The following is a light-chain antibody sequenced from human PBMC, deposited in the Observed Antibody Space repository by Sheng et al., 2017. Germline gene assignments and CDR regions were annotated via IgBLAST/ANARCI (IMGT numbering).Light chain of an antibody. CDR3: QQYYSVPPVT. CDR1: QSVLYTSNNNNY. J-gene: IGKJ5*01. CDR2: WAS. V-gene: IGKV4-1*01. Sequence: DIVMTQSPDSLAVSLGERATINCKSSQSVLYTSNNNNYLAWYQQKPGQPPRLLIYWASTRESGVPDRFSGSGSGTNFTLTISSLQAEDVAVYYCQQYYSVPPVTFGQGTRLEIK.